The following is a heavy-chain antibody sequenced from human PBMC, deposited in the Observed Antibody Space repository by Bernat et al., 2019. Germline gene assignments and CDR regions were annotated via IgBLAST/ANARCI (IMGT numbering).Heavy chain of an antibody. Sequence: EVQLVESGGGLIQPGGSLRLSCAASGFTVSSNYMSWVRQAPGKGLEWVSVIYSGGSTYYADSVKGRFTISRDNSKNTLYLQMNSLRAEDTAVYYCAREPVTMNYYYGMDVWGQGTTVTVSS. CDR2: IYSGGST. J-gene: IGHJ6*02. D-gene: IGHD4-17*01. CDR3: AREPVTMNYYYGMDV. CDR1: GFTVSSNY. V-gene: IGHV3-53*01.